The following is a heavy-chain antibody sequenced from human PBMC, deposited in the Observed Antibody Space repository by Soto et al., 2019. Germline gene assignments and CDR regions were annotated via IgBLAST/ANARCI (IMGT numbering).Heavy chain of an antibody. J-gene: IGHJ1*01. CDR1: GYNFFDYG. Sequence: QIQLVQSGAEVKKPGASVKVSCKASGYNFFDYGVSWVRQAPGQGLEWMGWVSPKSGNTDFARKVQGRVTMTADTSTNTAYLELRGLRSDDTAVYYCARGRIVSSICPLLVWGQGTLVSVSS. CDR2: VSPKSGNT. CDR3: ARGRIVSSICPLLV. D-gene: IGHD2-21*01. V-gene: IGHV1-18*01.